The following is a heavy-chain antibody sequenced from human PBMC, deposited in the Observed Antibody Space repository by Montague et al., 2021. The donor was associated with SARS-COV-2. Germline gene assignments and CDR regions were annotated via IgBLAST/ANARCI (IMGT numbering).Heavy chain of an antibody. V-gene: IGHV3-23*03. D-gene: IGHD3-3*01. J-gene: IGHJ4*02. CDR2: IYSGGSST. Sequence: SLRLSCAASGFTFSSYAMSWVRQAPGKGLEWVSVIYSGGSSTYYADSVKGRFTISRDNSKNTLYLQMHSLRAEDTAVYYCAKVKHVLYDFWRGYRGGYFDYWGQGTLVTVSS. CDR3: AKVKHVLYDFWRGYRGGYFDY. CDR1: GFTFSSYA.